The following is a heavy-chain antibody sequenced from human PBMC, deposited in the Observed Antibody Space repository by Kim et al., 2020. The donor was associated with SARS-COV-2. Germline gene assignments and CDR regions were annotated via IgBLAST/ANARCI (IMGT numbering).Heavy chain of an antibody. J-gene: IGHJ3*02. CDR3: PRPHSYGSGFAFDI. CDR2: INYSGST. D-gene: IGHD5-18*01. Sequence: SETLTLTCTVSGGFISSYYWSWIRQPPGKGLEWIGYINYSGSTNYNPSPKSRVTISADTSKNQFPLKLSSVTAADTTVYYCPRPHSYGSGFAFDIRGQGT. CDR1: GGFISSYY. V-gene: IGHV4-59*01.